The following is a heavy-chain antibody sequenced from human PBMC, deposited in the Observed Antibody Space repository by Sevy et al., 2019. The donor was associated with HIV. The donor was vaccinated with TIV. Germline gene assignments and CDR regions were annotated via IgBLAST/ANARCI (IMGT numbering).Heavy chain of an antibody. D-gene: IGHD2-8*01. CDR2: ISSSGSSI. CDR1: GFTFSSYD. Sequence: GESLKISCTASGFTFSSYDMNWVRQAPGKGLEWVSKISSSGSSIYYADSVKGRFTISRDNAKNSLNLQMNSLRAEDTAVYYCTRNGGAFDNGFDPWGQRTLVTVSS. CDR3: TRNGGAFDNGFDP. J-gene: IGHJ5*02. V-gene: IGHV3-48*03.